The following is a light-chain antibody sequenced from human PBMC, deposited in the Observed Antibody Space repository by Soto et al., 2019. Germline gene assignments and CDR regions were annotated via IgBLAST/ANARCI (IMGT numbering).Light chain of an antibody. CDR1: SSNIGNNF. V-gene: IGLV1-51*02. CDR3: GTWDSSLTVWV. Sequence: QSVLTQPPSVSAAPGQTVTISCAGSSSNIGNNFVSWYQQLQGTAPKLLIYENNKRPSGIPDRFSGSKSGTSASLGITGLQTGDEAVYYCGTWDSSLTVWVFGGGTKVTVL. CDR2: ENN. J-gene: IGLJ3*02.